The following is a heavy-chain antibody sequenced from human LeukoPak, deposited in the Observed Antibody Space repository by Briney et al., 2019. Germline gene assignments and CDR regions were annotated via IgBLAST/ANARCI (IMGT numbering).Heavy chain of an antibody. CDR2: INPYSGDT. D-gene: IGHD2-2*01. J-gene: IGHJ6*02. CDR3: ARVGGYCTTTSCSYGLDV. CDR1: GYSFTDYY. Sequence: ASVKVSCKASGYSFTDYYMHWVRQAPGQGLEWMGWINPYSGDTNYAQKFQGRVTMTRDTSISTAYMELSRLSSDDTAVFYCARVGGYCTTTSCSYGLDVWGQGTTVTVSS. V-gene: IGHV1-2*02.